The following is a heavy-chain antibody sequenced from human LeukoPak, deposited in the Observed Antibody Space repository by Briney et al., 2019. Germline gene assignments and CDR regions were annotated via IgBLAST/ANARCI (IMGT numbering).Heavy chain of an antibody. J-gene: IGHJ4*02. CDR1: GFTFSSYE. V-gene: IGHV3-48*03. Sequence: PGGSLRLSCAASGFTFSSYEMNWVRQAPGKGLEWVSYISSSGSTIYYADSVKGRFTISRDNAKNSLYLQMNSLRAEDTAVYYCARALNWVIHDYWGQGTLVTVSS. CDR2: ISSSGSTI. CDR3: ARALNWVIHDY. D-gene: IGHD3-16*01.